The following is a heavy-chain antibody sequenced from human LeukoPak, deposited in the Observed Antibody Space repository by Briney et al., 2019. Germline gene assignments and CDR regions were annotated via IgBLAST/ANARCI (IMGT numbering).Heavy chain of an antibody. D-gene: IGHD1-26*01. CDR1: GFTFSSYS. Sequence: GGSLRLPCAASGFTFSSYSMNWVRQAPGKWLEWVSSISSSSSYIYYADSVKGRFTISRDNAKNSLYLQMNSLRAEDTAVYYCARGGESYSDFGYLGQGTLVTVSS. CDR3: ARGGESYSDFGY. J-gene: IGHJ4*02. V-gene: IGHV3-21*01. CDR2: ISSSSSYI.